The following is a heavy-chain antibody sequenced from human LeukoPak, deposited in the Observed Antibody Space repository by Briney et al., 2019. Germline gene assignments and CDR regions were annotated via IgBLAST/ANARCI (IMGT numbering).Heavy chain of an antibody. V-gene: IGHV1-69*13. CDR1: GYTFTGYY. Sequence: ASVKVSCKASGYTFTGYYMHWVRQAPGQGLEWMGGIIPIFGTANYAQKFQGRVTITADESTSTAYMELSSLRSEDTAVYYCARGIAVAVTTFDYWGQGTLVTVSS. D-gene: IGHD6-19*01. CDR3: ARGIAVAVTTFDY. CDR2: IIPIFGTA. J-gene: IGHJ4*02.